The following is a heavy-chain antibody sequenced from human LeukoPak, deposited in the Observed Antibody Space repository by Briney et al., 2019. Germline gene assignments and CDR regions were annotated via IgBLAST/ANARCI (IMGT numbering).Heavy chain of an antibody. J-gene: IGHJ4*02. CDR2: ISSSSSTI. CDR3: ARGNYYDSSGYFDY. D-gene: IGHD3-22*01. Sequence: GGSLRLSCAASGFTFSSYSMNWVRQAPGKGLEWVSYISSSSSTIYYADSVKGRFTISRDNAKNSLYLQMNSQRAEDTAVYYCARGNYYDSSGYFDYWGQGTLVTVSS. CDR1: GFTFSSYS. V-gene: IGHV3-48*01.